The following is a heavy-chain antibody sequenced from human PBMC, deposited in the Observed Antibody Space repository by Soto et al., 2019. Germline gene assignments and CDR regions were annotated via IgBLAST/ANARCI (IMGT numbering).Heavy chain of an antibody. Sequence: EVQLVESGGGLVQPGRSLRLSCAASGFTFDDYAMHWVRQAPGKGLEWVSGISWNSGSIGYADSVKGRFTISRDNAKNSLYLQMNSLRAEDTALYYCAKDRAGCGGDCYSGYFDYWGQGTLVTVSS. CDR3: AKDRAGCGGDCYSGYFDY. D-gene: IGHD2-21*01. J-gene: IGHJ4*02. CDR2: ISWNSGSI. CDR1: GFTFDDYA. V-gene: IGHV3-9*01.